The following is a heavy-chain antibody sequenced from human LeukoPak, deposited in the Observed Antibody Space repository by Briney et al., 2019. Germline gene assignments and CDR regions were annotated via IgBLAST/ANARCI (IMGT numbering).Heavy chain of an antibody. CDR3: AVWYYGSGSYYTPPDY. CDR2: IIPIFGTA. V-gene: IGHV1-69*05. CDR1: GGTFSSYA. J-gene: IGHJ4*02. Sequence: SVKVSCKASGGTFSSYAISWARQAPGQGLEWMGRIIPIFGTANYAQKFQGRVTITTDESTSTAYMELSSLRSENTAVYYCAVWYYGSGSYYTPPDYWGQGTLVTVSS. D-gene: IGHD3-10*01.